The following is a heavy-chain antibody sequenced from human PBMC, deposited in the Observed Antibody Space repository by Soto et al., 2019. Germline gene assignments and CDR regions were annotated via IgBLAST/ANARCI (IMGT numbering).Heavy chain of an antibody. Sequence: QGHLVQSGAEVKKTGASEKVSCKATGYTFTRYGISWVRQAPGQGLEWMGWISGYNGDTNCAQNLQGRVTMTIDTSTTTAYMELRSLTSDDTAVYYCAKNGQPPYYYYGLDVWGQGTTVTVSS. D-gene: IGHD2-8*01. J-gene: IGHJ6*02. CDR1: GYTFTRYG. V-gene: IGHV1-18*01. CDR2: ISGYNGDT. CDR3: AKNGQPPYYYYGLDV.